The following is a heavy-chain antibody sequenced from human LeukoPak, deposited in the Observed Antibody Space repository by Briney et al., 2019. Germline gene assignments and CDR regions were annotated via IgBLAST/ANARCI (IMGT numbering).Heavy chain of an antibody. CDR2: IYYSGST. J-gene: IGHJ3*02. Sequence: SETLSLTYTVSGGSIGSYYWSWIRQPPGKGLEWIGHIYYSGSTNYNPSLKSRVTISVDTSKNQFSLNLRSVTAADTAVYYCARGILTGPIYAFDIWGQGTLVTVSS. CDR1: GGSIGSYY. CDR3: ARGILTGPIYAFDI. V-gene: IGHV4-59*01. D-gene: IGHD3-9*01.